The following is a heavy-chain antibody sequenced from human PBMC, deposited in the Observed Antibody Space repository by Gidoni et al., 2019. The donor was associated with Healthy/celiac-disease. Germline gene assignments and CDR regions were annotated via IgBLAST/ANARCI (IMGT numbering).Heavy chain of an antibody. J-gene: IGHJ6*02. D-gene: IGHD3-10*01. V-gene: IGHV1-69*01. CDR3: ARQKTVEYYYGSGSYPPYYYYGMDV. Sequence: QVQLVQSGAEVKKPGSSVKVSCKASGGTFSSYAISWVRQAPGQGLEWMGGIIPIFGTANYAQKFQGRVTITADESTSTAYMELSSLRSEDTAVYYCARQKTVEYYYGSGSYPPYYYYGMDVWGQGTTVTVSS. CDR1: GGTFSSYA. CDR2: IIPIFGTA.